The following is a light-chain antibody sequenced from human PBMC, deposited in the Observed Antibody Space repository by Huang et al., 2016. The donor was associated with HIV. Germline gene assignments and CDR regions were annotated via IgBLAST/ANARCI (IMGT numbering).Light chain of an antibody. V-gene: IGKV3-15*01. CDR2: AAY. Sequence: EIVMTQSPATLSVSPGERATLSCRASQSVGSNLAWYQQRRGQAPRLPIYAAYTRATGIPARFSGSGSGTEFTLTVSSLQSEDFAVYYCQQHNSWPRTFGQGTRV. CDR1: QSVGSN. J-gene: IGKJ1*01. CDR3: QQHNSWPRT.